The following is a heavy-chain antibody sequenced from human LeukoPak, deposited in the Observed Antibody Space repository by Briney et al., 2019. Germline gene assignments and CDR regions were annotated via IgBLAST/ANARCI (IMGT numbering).Heavy chain of an antibody. J-gene: IGHJ4*02. V-gene: IGHV3-21*01. CDR3: ARDRDDYYDSSGYRYWDY. CDR2: ISSGGDHI. D-gene: IGHD3-22*01. CDR1: GFSFNYYN. Sequence: GGSLRLSCAASGFSFNYYNMNWVRQAPGKGLEWLSSISSGGDHIYYADSVKGRFTISRDNAKNSLYLQMNSLRAEDTAVYYCARDRDDYYDSSGYRYWDYWGQGTLVTVSS.